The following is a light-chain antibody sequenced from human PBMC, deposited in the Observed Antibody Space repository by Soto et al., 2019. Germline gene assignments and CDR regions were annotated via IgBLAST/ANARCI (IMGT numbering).Light chain of an antibody. CDR2: WAS. CDR1: QSVLYSSNNKNY. J-gene: IGKJ2*01. CDR3: QQYYSSPLT. Sequence: DIVMTQSPDSLAVSLGERATINCKSSQSVLYSSNNKNYLAWYQQKPGQSPKMIISWASTRDFGVPDRYSGSGSGTDFTHTISSMQAEDVAVYYCQQYYSSPLTFGQGTKLEI. V-gene: IGKV4-1*01.